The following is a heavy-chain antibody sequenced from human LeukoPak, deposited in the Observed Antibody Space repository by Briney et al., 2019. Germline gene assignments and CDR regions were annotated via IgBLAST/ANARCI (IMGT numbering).Heavy chain of an antibody. CDR1: GYTFTSHY. J-gene: IGHJ6*02. CDR3: ARSPDYGDQYYYYYYGMDV. D-gene: IGHD4-17*01. Sequence: GASVKVSCKASGYTFTSHYKHWVRQAPGQGLEWMGIINPSSGGTNYAQKFQGRVTMTRDTSISTAYMELSRLRSDDTAVYYCARSPDYGDQYYYYYYGMDVWGQGTTVTVSS. V-gene: IGHV1-2*02. CDR2: INPSSGGT.